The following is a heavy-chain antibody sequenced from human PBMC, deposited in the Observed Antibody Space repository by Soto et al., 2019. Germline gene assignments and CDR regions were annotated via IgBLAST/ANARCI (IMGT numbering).Heavy chain of an antibody. D-gene: IGHD1-26*01. J-gene: IGHJ4*02. V-gene: IGHV3-9*01. CDR3: AKWEGGDSGAY. CDR2: ISWNSGSI. CDR1: GFTFDDYA. Sequence: EVQLVESGGGLVQPGRSLRLSCAASGFTFDDYAMHWVRQAPGKGLEWVSGISWNSGSIGYADSVKGRFTISRDNAKNSLYLQMNSLRAEDTGLYYCAKWEGGDSGAYWGQGTLVTVSS.